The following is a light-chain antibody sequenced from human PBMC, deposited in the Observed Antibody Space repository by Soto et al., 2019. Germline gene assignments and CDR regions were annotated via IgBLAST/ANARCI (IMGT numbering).Light chain of an antibody. Sequence: GLTQSPATLSLTTGERATLSCRASQSVSSYLLWYQQKPGQAPRLLIYDASNRATGIPARFSGSGSETDFTLTISSLEPEDFAVYYCQHRMNWPLTFGQGTRLEIK. V-gene: IGKV3-11*01. CDR2: DAS. CDR3: QHRMNWPLT. J-gene: IGKJ5*01. CDR1: QSVSSY.